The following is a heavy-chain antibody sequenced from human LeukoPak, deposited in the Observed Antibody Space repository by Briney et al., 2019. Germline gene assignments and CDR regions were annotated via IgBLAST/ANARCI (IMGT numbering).Heavy chain of an antibody. V-gene: IGHV4-34*01. J-gene: IGHJ4*02. CDR2: INHSGSA. D-gene: IGHD4-17*01. CDR1: GGSFSGYY. Sequence: PSETLSLTCAVYGGSFSGYYWTWIRQPPGKGLEWIGEINHSGSANYNPSLKSRVTISLDTSKNQFSLKLSSVTAADTAVYYCARGQGTVTTHWGQGTLVTVSS. CDR3: ARGQGTVTTH.